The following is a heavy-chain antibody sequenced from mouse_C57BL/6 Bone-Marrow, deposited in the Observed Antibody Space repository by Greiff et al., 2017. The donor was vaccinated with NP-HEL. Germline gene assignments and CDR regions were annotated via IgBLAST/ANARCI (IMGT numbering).Heavy chain of an antibody. D-gene: IGHD1-1*01. CDR1: GFTFTDYY. CDR2: IRNKANGYTT. V-gene: IGHV7-3*01. CDR3: ARYYGSSHFDY. J-gene: IGHJ2*01. Sequence: EVMLVESGGGLVQPGGSLSLSCAASGFTFTDYYMSWVRQPPGKALEWLGFIRNKANGYTTEYSASVKGRFTISRDTSQSILYLQMNALRAEDSATYYFARYYGSSHFDYWGQGTTLTVSS.